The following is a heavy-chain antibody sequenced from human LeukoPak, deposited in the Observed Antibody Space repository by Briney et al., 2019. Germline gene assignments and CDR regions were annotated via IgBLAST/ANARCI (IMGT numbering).Heavy chain of an antibody. J-gene: IGHJ6*02. CDR3: ARDQGDCSGWSNYYYYGMDV. CDR1: GYTFTSYD. V-gene: IGHV1-8*01. CDR2: MNPNSGNT. D-gene: IGHD6-19*01. Sequence: ASVKVSCKASGYTFTSYDINWVRQATGQGLEWMGWMNPNSGNTGYAQKFQGRVTMTRNTSISTAYMELSSLRSEDTAVYYCARDQGDCSGWSNYYYYGMDVWGQGTTVTFSS.